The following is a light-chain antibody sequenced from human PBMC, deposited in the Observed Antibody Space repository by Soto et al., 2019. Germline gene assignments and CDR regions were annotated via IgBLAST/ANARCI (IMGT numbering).Light chain of an antibody. V-gene: IGKV3-20*01. Sequence: EIVMTQSPATLSVSPGERATVPCRASQSVSNNLAWYQQKPGQAPRLLIYGASTRATGIPDRFSGSGSGTDISLTISRLEPEDFAVYYCQQYCSSPPWTFGQGTKVDIK. CDR2: GAS. CDR1: QSVSNN. CDR3: QQYCSSPPWT. J-gene: IGKJ1*01.